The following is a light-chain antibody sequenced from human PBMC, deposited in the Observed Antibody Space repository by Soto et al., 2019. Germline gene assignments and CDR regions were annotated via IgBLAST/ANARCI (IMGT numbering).Light chain of an antibody. V-gene: IGKV3-15*01. CDR3: QHYNNWSPWT. CDR1: QSVSSN. CDR2: GAS. J-gene: IGKJ1*01. Sequence: EIVMTQSPATLSVSPGERATLSCRASQSVSSNLAWYQQQPGQAPRLLIYGASTRATGIPARFSGSGAGREFTLTIIRLQSEDFASYYCQHYNNWSPWTFGRGTKVEIK.